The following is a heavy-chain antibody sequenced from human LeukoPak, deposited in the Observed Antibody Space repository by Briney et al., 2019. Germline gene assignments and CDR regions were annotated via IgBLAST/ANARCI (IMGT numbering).Heavy chain of an antibody. V-gene: IGHV4-38-2*02. CDR1: SYSISSDYY. CDR2: IYHSGST. J-gene: IGHJ3*02. Sequence: SETLSLTCTVSSYSISSDYYWGWIRQPPGKGLEWIGSIYHSGSTNYNPSLKSRVTISVDTSKNQFSLKLSSVTAADTAVYYCARDQALGYGWPTVLAIDIWGQGTMVTVSS. D-gene: IGHD6-19*01. CDR3: ARDQALGYGWPTVLAIDI.